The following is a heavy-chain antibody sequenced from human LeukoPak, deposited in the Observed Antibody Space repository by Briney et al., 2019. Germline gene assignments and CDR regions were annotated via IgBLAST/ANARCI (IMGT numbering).Heavy chain of an antibody. J-gene: IGHJ3*02. CDR2: IIPILGIA. CDR3: ARDGVVSRAFDI. CDR1: GGTFSSYA. V-gene: IGHV1-69*04. Sequence: GASVKVSCKASGGTFSSYAISWVRQAPGQGLEWMGRIIPILGIANYAQKFQGRVTITADKSTSTAYMELSSLRSEDTAVYYCARDGVVSRAFDIWGQGTMVTVSS. D-gene: IGHD3-3*01.